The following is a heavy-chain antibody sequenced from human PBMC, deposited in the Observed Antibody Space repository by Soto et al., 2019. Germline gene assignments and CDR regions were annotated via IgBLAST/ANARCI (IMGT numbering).Heavy chain of an antibody. J-gene: IGHJ4*02. CDR1: GGSFSGYY. Sequence: QVQLQQWGAGLLKPSETLSLTCAVYGGSFSGYYWSWIRQPPGKGLEGIGEINHSGSTNYNPSLKSRVTISVDTSKNQFSLKLSSVTAADTAVYYCARASRITMVRGVLTFDYWGQGTLVTVSS. CDR3: ARASRITMVRGVLTFDY. CDR2: INHSGST. V-gene: IGHV4-34*01. D-gene: IGHD3-10*01.